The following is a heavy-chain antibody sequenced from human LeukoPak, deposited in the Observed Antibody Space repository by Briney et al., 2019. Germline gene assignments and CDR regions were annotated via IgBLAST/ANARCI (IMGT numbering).Heavy chain of an antibody. CDR3: AGEKLYYYCMDV. J-gene: IGHJ6*03. CDR1: GFSVSSNY. Sequence: PGGSLRLSCAASGFSVSSNYMSWVRQAPGKGLEWVSVIYSGGSTYYADSVKGRLTISRDNYKNTLYLQMNNLRGDDTAVYYCAGEKLYYYCMDVWGKGPTVTVSS. V-gene: IGHV3-53*01. CDR2: IYSGGST.